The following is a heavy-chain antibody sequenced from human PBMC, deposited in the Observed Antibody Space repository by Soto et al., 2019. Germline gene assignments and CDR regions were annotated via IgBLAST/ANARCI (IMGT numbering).Heavy chain of an antibody. CDR2: VSHGGST. CDR3: AREYTYGSNFFDC. CDR1: GGSISSAAYY. J-gene: IGHJ4*02. D-gene: IGHD5-18*01. V-gene: IGHV4-31*03. Sequence: QVRLQESGPGLVKPSQTLSLTCTVSGGSISSAAYYWSWIRQHPGKGLEWIWYVSHGGSTYYNPSLKSRVTISVDTSKNQFSLSLTSVTAADTAVYYCAREYTYGSNFFDCWGQGALVTVSS.